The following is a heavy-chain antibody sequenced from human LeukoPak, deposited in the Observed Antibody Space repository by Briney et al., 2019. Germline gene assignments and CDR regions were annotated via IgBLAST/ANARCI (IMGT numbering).Heavy chain of an antibody. CDR1: RGSISSSSYY. Sequence: PSETLSLTCTVSRGSISSSSYYWGWIRQPPGKGLEWIGSIYYSGSTYYNPSLKSRVTISVDTSKNQFSLKLSSVTAADTAVYYCARAGIAVAGPIDYWGQGTLVTVSS. J-gene: IGHJ4*02. V-gene: IGHV4-39*01. D-gene: IGHD6-19*01. CDR3: ARAGIAVAGPIDY. CDR2: IYYSGST.